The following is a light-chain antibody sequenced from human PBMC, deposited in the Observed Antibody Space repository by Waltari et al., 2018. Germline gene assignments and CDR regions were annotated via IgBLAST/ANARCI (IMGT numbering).Light chain of an antibody. Sequence: IQMTQSPSSLSASIGDRVTITCRESHPIDNNLNWYQQKPGKAPKLLIYAASTLQRGVPSRFTGSGYGTDFTLTISSLQPEDIATYSCQQSQGVPFTFGQGTKVELK. V-gene: IGKV1-39*01. CDR3: QQSQGVPFT. J-gene: IGKJ2*01. CDR2: AAS. CDR1: HPIDNN.